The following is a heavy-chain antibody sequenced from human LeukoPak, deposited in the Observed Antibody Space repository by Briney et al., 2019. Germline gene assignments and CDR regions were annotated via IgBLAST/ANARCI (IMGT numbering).Heavy chain of an antibody. Sequence: GGSLRLSCAASGFTVSSNYMSWVRQAPGKGLEWVSVIYSGGSTYYADSVKGRFTISRDNSKNTLYLQMNSLRAEDTAVYYCARETGDSSGYYDAFDIWVQATMVNVYS. CDR3: ARETGDSSGYYDAFDI. CDR2: IYSGGST. J-gene: IGHJ3*02. CDR1: GFTVSSNY. D-gene: IGHD3-22*01. V-gene: IGHV3-53*01.